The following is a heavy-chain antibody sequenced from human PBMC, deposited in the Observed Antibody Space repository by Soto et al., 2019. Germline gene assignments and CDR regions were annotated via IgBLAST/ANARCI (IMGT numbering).Heavy chain of an antibody. D-gene: IGHD4-17*01. Sequence: SETLSLTCAVSGGSISSSNWWSWVRQPPGKGLEWIGEIYHSGSTNYNPSLKSRVTISVDKSKNQFSLKLSPVTAADTAVYYCASLGQDKTTVTTQGYFDYWGQGTMVTVSS. J-gene: IGHJ4*02. CDR2: IYHSGST. CDR1: GGSISSSNW. CDR3: ASLGQDKTTVTTQGYFDY. V-gene: IGHV4-4*02.